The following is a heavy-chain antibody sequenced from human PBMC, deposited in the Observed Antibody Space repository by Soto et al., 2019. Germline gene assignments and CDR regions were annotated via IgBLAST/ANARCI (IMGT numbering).Heavy chain of an antibody. Sequence: LSLTCTVSGGSLSGGSYYWNWIRQPPGKQMEWIGYIYDSGATKYNPSLKSRVTISQDTSKNQFSLKMNSVTPSDTAVYYCARDWGPYWFDPWGQGILVTVSS. V-gene: IGHV4-61*01. J-gene: IGHJ5*02. CDR3: ARDWGPYWFDP. CDR1: GGSLSGGSYY. D-gene: IGHD3-16*01. CDR2: IYDSGAT.